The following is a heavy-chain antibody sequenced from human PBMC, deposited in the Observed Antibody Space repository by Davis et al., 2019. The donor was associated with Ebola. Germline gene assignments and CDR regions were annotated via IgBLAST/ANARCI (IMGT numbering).Heavy chain of an antibody. Sequence: AASVKVSCKASGYTFTSYAMHWVRQAPGQRLEWMGWIYAGNGNTKYSQKFQGRVTITRDTSASTAYMELSSLRSEDTAVYYCARLRYLSGMDVWGQGTTVTVSS. V-gene: IGHV1-3*01. CDR3: ARLRYLSGMDV. CDR2: IYAGNGNT. J-gene: IGHJ6*02. CDR1: GYTFTSYA. D-gene: IGHD3-9*01.